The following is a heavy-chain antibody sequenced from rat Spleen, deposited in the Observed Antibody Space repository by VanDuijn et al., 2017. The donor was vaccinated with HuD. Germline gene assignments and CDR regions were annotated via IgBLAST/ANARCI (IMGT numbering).Heavy chain of an antibody. V-gene: IGHV5-31*01. J-gene: IGHJ2*01. CDR2: ITNTGGST. CDR1: GFTFRTYD. Sequence: EVQLVESGGGLVQPGRSLKLSCAASGFTFRTYDMTWIRQAPGKGLEWVASITNTGGSTYYPDSVKGRFTISRDNAKSTLYLQMNSLRSEDTATYYRTRKDYHTGDYFDYWGQGVMVTVSS. CDR3: TRKDYHTGDYFDY. D-gene: IGHD1-12*01.